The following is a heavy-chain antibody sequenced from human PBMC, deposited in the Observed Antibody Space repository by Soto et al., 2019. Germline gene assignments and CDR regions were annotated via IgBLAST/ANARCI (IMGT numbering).Heavy chain of an antibody. CDR3: ARGRGDGYNQDWYFDL. CDR2: INNSGST. CDR1: GGSFSGYY. J-gene: IGHJ2*01. V-gene: IGHV4-34*01. Sequence: QVHLQQWGAGLLKPSETLSLTCAVYGGSFSGYYWSWIRQPPGKGLEWIGEINNSGSTNYNPSLKSRVYRSVGTSNNQFSLKLSSVTAADTAVFYCARGRGDGYNQDWYFDLWGRGTLVTVSS. D-gene: IGHD3-10*01.